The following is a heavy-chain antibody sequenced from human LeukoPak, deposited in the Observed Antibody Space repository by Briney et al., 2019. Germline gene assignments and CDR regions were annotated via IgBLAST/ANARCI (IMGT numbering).Heavy chain of an antibody. CDR1: GFTFSSYA. CDR3: ARDLGRYRNNYFDY. D-gene: IGHD1-26*01. J-gene: IGHJ4*02. V-gene: IGHV3-23*01. CDR2: ISGSGGGT. Sequence: GGSLRLSCAASGFTFSSYAMSWVRQAPEKGLEWVSTISGSGGGTYYAASVKGRFTISKDDSKNTLYLQMNSLRAEDTAVYYCARDLGRYRNNYFDYWGQGTLVTVS.